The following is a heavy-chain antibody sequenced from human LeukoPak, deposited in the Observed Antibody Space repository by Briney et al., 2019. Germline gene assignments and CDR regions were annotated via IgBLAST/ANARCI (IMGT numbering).Heavy chain of an antibody. Sequence: GGSLRLSCAASGFTVSSNYMSWVRQAPGKGLEWVSVIYSGGSTYCADSVKGRFTISRDNSKNTVYLQMNSLRVEDTAVYYCARVGSPTYGDYDYWGQGTLVTVSS. CDR1: GFTVSSNY. CDR2: IYSGGST. D-gene: IGHD4-17*01. V-gene: IGHV3-53*01. CDR3: ARVGSPTYGDYDY. J-gene: IGHJ4*02.